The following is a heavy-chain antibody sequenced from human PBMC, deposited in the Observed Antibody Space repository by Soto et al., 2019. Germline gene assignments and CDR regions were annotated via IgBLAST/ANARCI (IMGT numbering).Heavy chain of an antibody. D-gene: IGHD6-19*01. CDR3: ARGSYYSGWV. CDR2: TYYRSKWYS. Sequence: LSLTCAISGDSVGSSRAAWSSIRQSPSRGLEWLGRTYYRSKWYSDYAVSVKSRITINPDTSKNQFSLQLNSVTPEDTAVYYCARGSYYSGWVWGQGTLVTVSS. CDR1: GDSVGSSRAA. J-gene: IGHJ4*02. V-gene: IGHV6-1*01.